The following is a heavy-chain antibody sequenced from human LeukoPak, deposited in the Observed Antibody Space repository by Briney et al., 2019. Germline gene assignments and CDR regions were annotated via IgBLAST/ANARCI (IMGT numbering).Heavy chain of an antibody. CDR2: INAGNGNT. D-gene: IGHD6-13*01. J-gene: IGHJ4*02. V-gene: IGHV1-3*01. CDR1: GYTFTSYG. Sequence: ASVKVSCKASGYTFTSYGISWVRQAPGQRLEWMGWINAGNGNTKYSQKFQGRVTITRDTSASTAYMELSSLRSEDTAMYYCARDAGIAAAGPYFDYWGQGTLVTVSS. CDR3: ARDAGIAAAGPYFDY.